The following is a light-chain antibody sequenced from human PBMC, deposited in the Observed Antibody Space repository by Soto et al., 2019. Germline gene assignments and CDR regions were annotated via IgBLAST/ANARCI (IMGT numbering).Light chain of an antibody. V-gene: IGKV1-33*01. CDR2: DAS. Sequence: DIQMTQSPSSLSASVGDRVTITCQASQDISNYLNWYQQKPGKAPKLLIYDASNLETGVPSRFSGSGSGTDFNFTISSLQPEDIATYYCQQYDNLPLVFGGGTKVEIK. J-gene: IGKJ4*01. CDR3: QQYDNLPLV. CDR1: QDISNY.